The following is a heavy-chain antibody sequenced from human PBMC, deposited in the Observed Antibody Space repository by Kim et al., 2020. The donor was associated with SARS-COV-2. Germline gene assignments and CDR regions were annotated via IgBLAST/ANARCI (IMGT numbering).Heavy chain of an antibody. CDR3: ASYIVVVVAATRGAFDI. V-gene: IGHV3-7*01. CDR1: GFTFSSYW. J-gene: IGHJ3*02. D-gene: IGHD2-15*01. Sequence: GGSLRLSCAASGFTFSSYWMSWVRQAPGKGLEWVANIKQDGSEKYYVDSVKGRFTISRDNAKNSLYLQMNSLRAEDTAVYYCASYIVVVVAATRGAFDIWGQGTMVTVSS. CDR2: IKQDGSEK.